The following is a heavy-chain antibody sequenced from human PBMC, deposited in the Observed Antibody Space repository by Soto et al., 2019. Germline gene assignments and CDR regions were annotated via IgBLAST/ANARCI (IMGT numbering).Heavy chain of an antibody. CDR3: AKELQRGVASLDY. CDR1: GFAFSSYG. J-gene: IGHJ4*02. Sequence: QVQLVESGGGVVQPGRSLRLSCAASGFAFSSYGMHWVRQAPGKGLEWVAVISYDGTNKYYADSVEGRFTISRDNSKNTLYLQGNSLRGEDTSVYYCAKELQRGVASLDYWGQGTLVTVSS. D-gene: IGHD3-10*01. V-gene: IGHV3-30*18. CDR2: ISYDGTNK.